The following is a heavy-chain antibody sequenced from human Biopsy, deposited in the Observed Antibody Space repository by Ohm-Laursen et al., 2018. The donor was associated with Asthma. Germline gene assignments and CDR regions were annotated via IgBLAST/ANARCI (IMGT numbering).Heavy chain of an antibody. CDR3: ARGAYYEDSNGYHGAFDI. V-gene: IGHV4-30-2*01. J-gene: IGHJ3*02. CDR1: GGSISSGGYS. D-gene: IGHD3-22*01. CDR2: IFYSGGT. Sequence: TLSLTCAASGGSISSGGYSWNWIRQPPGKGLEWIGYIFYSGGTYYNPSLKSRVTISVDRSTKQISLKVRSVTAADTAVYFCARGAYYEDSNGYHGAFDIWGQGAMDTVSS.